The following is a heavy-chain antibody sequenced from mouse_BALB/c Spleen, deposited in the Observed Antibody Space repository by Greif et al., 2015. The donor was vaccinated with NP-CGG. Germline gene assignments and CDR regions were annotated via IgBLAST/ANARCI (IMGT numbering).Heavy chain of an antibody. J-gene: IGHJ3*01. V-gene: IGHV1-5*01. D-gene: IGHD2-3*01. CDR2: IYPGNSDT. CDR1: GYSFTSYW. CDR3: TIIYDGYFWFAY. Sequence: VQLRQSGTVLARPGASVKMSCKASGYSFTSYWMHWVKQRPGQGLEWIGAIYPGNSDTSYNQKFKGKAKLTAVTSASTAYMELSSLTNEDSAVYYCTIIYDGYFWFAYWGQGTLVTVSA.